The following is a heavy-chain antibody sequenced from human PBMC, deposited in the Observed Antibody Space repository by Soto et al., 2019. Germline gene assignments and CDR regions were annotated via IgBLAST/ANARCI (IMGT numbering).Heavy chain of an antibody. CDR1: GFNFSSYA. V-gene: IGHV3-23*01. CDR3: AKDNDRGVINYFDY. D-gene: IGHD3-10*02. CDR2: ISGSGGST. J-gene: IGHJ4*02. Sequence: GGSLRHSCAAAGFNFSSYAMRWVRQAPGKGLEWGSAISGSGGSTYYADAVKGRFTISRDNSKNTLYLQMNSLRAEDTAVYYCAKDNDRGVINYFDYWGQGTLVNVSS.